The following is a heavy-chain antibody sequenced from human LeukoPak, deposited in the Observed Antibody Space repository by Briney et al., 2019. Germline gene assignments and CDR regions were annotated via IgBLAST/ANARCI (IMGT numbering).Heavy chain of an antibody. CDR1: GYTFTGYY. Sequence: GASVKVSCKASGYTFTGYYMHWVRQAPGQGLEWMGWINPNSGGTNYAQKFQGRVTMTRDTSISTAYMELSRLRSDDTAVYYCARERIAAAGEGFDPWGQGTLVTVSS. D-gene: IGHD6-13*01. V-gene: IGHV1-2*02. J-gene: IGHJ5*02. CDR2: INPNSGGT. CDR3: ARERIAAAGEGFDP.